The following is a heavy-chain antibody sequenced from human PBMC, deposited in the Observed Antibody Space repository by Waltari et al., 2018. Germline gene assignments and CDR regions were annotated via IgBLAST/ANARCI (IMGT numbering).Heavy chain of an antibody. J-gene: IGHJ5*02. D-gene: IGHD3-10*01. CDR3: ARNAYYYGSGNPNWFDP. V-gene: IGHV4-39*01. Sequence: QLQLQESGPGLVKPSETLSLTCTVSGGSISSSSYYWGWIRQPPGKGLEWIGSIYYSGSTYYNPSLKSRVTISVDTSKNQFSRKLSSVTAADTAVYYCARNAYYYGSGNPNWFDPWGQGTLVTVSS. CDR2: IYYSGST. CDR1: GGSISSSSYY.